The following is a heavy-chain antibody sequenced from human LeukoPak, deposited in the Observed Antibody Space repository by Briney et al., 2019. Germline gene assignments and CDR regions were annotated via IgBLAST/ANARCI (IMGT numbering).Heavy chain of an antibody. Sequence: SGGSLRLSCAASGFTFDDYGMSWVRQAPGKGLEWVSGINWNGGSTGYADSVKGRFTISRDNAKNSLYLQMNSLRAEDMALYYCARGGYYDSSGYAVFDYWGQGTLVTVSS. D-gene: IGHD3-22*01. V-gene: IGHV3-20*04. J-gene: IGHJ4*02. CDR3: ARGGYYDSSGYAVFDY. CDR1: GFTFDDYG. CDR2: INWNGGST.